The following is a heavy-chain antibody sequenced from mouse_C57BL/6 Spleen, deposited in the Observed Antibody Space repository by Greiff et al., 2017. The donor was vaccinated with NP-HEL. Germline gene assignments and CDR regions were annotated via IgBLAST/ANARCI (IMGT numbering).Heavy chain of an antibody. Sequence: EVQLQQSGPELVKPGASVKISCKASGYTFTDYYMNWVKQSHGKSLEWIGDINPNNGGTSYNQKFKGKATLTVDKSSSTAYMELRSLTSEDSAVYYCARKTTTVVVHWYFDVWGTGTTVTVSS. D-gene: IGHD1-1*01. V-gene: IGHV1-26*01. CDR2: INPNNGGT. CDR3: ARKTTTVVVHWYFDV. CDR1: GYTFTDYY. J-gene: IGHJ1*03.